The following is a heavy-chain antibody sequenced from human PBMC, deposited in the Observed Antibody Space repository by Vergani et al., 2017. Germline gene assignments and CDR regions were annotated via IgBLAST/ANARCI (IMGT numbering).Heavy chain of an antibody. J-gene: IGHJ5*02. Sequence: QVQLQESGPGLVKPSETLSLTCTVSGGSISSYYWSGIRQPPGKGLEWIGYINYSGSTNYNPSLKSRVTISVDTSKNQFSLKLSSVTAADTAVYYCARGTVSGGFGPWGQGTLVTVSS. V-gene: IGHV4-59*01. CDR1: GGSISSYY. CDR3: ARGTVSGGFGP. CDR2: INYSGST. D-gene: IGHD4-11*01.